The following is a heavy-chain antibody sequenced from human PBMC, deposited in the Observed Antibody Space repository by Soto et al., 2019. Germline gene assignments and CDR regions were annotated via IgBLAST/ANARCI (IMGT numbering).Heavy chain of an antibody. Sequence: SRPTLYHTTQSPTLTSPLSDLLFRLLQVYVNWIRQPPGKALEWLARIDWDDEKYYSTSLKTRLTISKDTSKNQVVLTMTNMDPVDTATYDWARMRPTDDPYGYYY. J-gene: IGHJ6*01. CDR2: IDWDDEK. V-gene: IGHV2-70*11. D-gene: IGHD3-10*01. CDR1: DLLFRLLQVY. CDR3: ARMRPTDDPYGYYY.